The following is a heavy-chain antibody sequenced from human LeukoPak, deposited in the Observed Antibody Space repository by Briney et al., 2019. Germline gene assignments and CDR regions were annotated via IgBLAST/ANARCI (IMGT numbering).Heavy chain of an antibody. Sequence: GGSLRLSCEGSGFTFRSYGLHWVRQAPGKGLEWVAVIWYDGSQKYHADSVKGRFTISRDNSRNMVHLQMDSVRVEDTALYYCARWGTSSVDYWGQGTRVTVSS. CDR1: GFTFRSYG. CDR3: ARWGTSSVDY. CDR2: IWYDGSQK. D-gene: IGHD6-6*01. J-gene: IGHJ4*02. V-gene: IGHV3-33*01.